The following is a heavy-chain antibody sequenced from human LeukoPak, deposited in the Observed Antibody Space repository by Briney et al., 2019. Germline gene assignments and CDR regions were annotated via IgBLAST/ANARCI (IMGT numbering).Heavy chain of an antibody. J-gene: IGHJ3*02. CDR2: IRYDGSNK. Sequence: GGSLRLSCAASGFTFSSYGMHWVRQAPGKGLEWVAFIRYDGSNKYYADSVKGRFTISRDNSKNTLYLQMNSLRAEDTAVYYCASQVGETGAFDIWGQGTMVTVSS. CDR1: GFTFSSYG. CDR3: ASQVGETGAFDI. D-gene: IGHD1-14*01. V-gene: IGHV3-30*02.